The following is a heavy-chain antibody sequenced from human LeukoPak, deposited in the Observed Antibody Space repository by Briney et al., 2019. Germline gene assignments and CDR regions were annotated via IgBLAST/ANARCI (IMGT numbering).Heavy chain of an antibody. CDR2: IYSDSYT. Sequence: GGSLRLSCAASGFSFSCNYMSWVRQAPGKGLEWVSVIYSDSYTYHADPAKGRFPISRDNSKNTLYLQINSLRAEDTAVYYCARDRSGWSDFDYWGQGALVTVSS. D-gene: IGHD6-19*01. CDR1: GFSFSCNY. J-gene: IGHJ4*02. CDR3: ARDRSGWSDFDY. V-gene: IGHV3-53*01.